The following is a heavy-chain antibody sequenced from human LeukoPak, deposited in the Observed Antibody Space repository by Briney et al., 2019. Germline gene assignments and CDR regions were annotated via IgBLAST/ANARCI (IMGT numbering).Heavy chain of an antibody. V-gene: IGHV1-2*02. D-gene: IGHD3-10*01. CDR2: INPNSGGT. J-gene: IGHJ4*02. CDR1: GYTFTGYY. Sequence: ASVKVSCKASGYTFTGYYMHWVRQAPGQGLEWMGWINPNSGGTNYAQKFQGRVTMTRDTSISTAYMELSRLRSDDTAVYYCARGLLTMVRGVIPVYWGQGTLVTVSS. CDR3: ARGLLTMVRGVIPVY.